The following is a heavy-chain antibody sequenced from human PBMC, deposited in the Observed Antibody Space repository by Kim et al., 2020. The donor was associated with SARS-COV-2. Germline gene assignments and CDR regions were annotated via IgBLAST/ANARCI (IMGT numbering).Heavy chain of an antibody. CDR1: GGSISSGSYY. J-gene: IGHJ4*02. Sequence: SETLSLTCTVSGGSISSGSYYWSWIRQPAGKGLEWIGRIYTSGSTNYNPSLKSRVTISVDTSKNQFSLKLSSVTAADTAVYYCARDAGRLGFDYCGQGTLGTVSS. CDR2: IYTSGST. V-gene: IGHV4-61*02. D-gene: IGHD2-15*01. CDR3: ARDAGRLGFDY.